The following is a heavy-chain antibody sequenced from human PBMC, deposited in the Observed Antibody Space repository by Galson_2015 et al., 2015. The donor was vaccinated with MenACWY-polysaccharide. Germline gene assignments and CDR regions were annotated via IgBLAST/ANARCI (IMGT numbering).Heavy chain of an antibody. D-gene: IGHD2-15*01. CDR2: IFHSGIT. V-gene: IGHV4-4*02. CDR3: AKGQNCSATGCSPGFDY. J-gene: IGHJ4*02. CDR1: GASISDNNW. Sequence: SETLSLTCAVSGASISDNNWWSWVRQPPGKGLEWIGEIFHSGITNYNPSLKSRVTMSVDKSKNQVSLTLTSVTAADTAVYYCAKGQNCSATGCSPGFDYWGQGTLVTVSS.